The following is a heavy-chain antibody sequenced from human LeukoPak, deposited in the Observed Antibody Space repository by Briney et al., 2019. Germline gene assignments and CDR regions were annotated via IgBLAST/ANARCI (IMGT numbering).Heavy chain of an antibody. D-gene: IGHD5-18*01. V-gene: IGHV3-72*01. CDR1: GFTFSDHY. Sequence: PGGSLRLSCAASGFTFSDHYMDWVRQAPGKGLEWVGRSRNKANSYTTEYAASVKGRFTISREDSKNSLYLQMNSLRAEDTAVYYCARDAGYGYDRFDYWGQGTQVTVSS. CDR2: SRNKANSYTT. CDR3: ARDAGYGYDRFDY. J-gene: IGHJ4*02.